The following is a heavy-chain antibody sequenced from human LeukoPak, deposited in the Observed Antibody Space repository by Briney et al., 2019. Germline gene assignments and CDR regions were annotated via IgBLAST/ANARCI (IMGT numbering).Heavy chain of an antibody. J-gene: IGHJ5*02. V-gene: IGHV1-69*05. CDR2: IIPIFGTA. Sequence: GASVKVSCKASGGTFSSYAISWVRQAPGRGLEWMGGIIPIFGTANYAQKFQGRVTITTDESTSTAYMELSSLRSEDTAVYYCARDRHGSGGNWFDPWGQGTLVTVSS. CDR3: ARDRHGSGGNWFDP. CDR1: GGTFSSYA. D-gene: IGHD3-10*01.